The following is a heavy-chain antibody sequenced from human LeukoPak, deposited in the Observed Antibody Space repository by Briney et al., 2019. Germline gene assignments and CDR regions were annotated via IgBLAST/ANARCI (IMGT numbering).Heavy chain of an antibody. CDR1: GGSIRTYY. Sequence: SETLSPTCTVSGGSIRTYYWSWIRQSPGKGLEWIGYVYHSGSTNYNPSLRSRATISVDTSENQFSLRLISVTAADTAMYYCARSIPTFGTAVAGYHFFDFWGQGTLVTVSS. CDR2: VYHSGST. V-gene: IGHV4-59*08. CDR3: ARSIPTFGTAVAGYHFFDF. J-gene: IGHJ4*02. D-gene: IGHD6-19*01.